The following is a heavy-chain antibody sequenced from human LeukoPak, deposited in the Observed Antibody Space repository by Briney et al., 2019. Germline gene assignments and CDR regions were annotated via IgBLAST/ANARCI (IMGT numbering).Heavy chain of an antibody. Sequence: GGSLRLSCAASGFTFSSYWMHWVRQAPGKGLVWVSRINTDGSSTSYTDSVKGRFTISRDNAKNTLYLQMNSLRAEDTAVYYCARDSDGDYVSRFDPWGRGTLVTVSS. D-gene: IGHD4-17*01. J-gene: IGHJ5*02. CDR1: GFTFSSYW. CDR3: ARDSDGDYVSRFDP. V-gene: IGHV3-74*01. CDR2: INTDGSST.